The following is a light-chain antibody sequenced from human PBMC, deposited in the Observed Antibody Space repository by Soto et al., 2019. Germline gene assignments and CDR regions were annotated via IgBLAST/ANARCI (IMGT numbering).Light chain of an antibody. CDR1: QSVLYSSNNKNY. CDR2: WAS. CDR3: QQYYSTPIT. J-gene: IGKJ5*01. V-gene: IGKV4-1*01. Sequence: DIVMTQSPDSLAVSLGERATINCKSSQSVLYSSNNKNYLAWYQQKPGQPPKLLIYWASTRESGVPDRVSGSGSGTDFTLTISRLQAEDVAVYYCQQYYSTPITVGQGTRLEIK.